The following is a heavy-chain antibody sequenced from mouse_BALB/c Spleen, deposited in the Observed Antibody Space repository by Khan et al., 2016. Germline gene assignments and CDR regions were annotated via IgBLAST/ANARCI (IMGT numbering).Heavy chain of an antibody. Sequence: QVQLKESGAELMKPGASVKISCKATGYTFSSFWIEWVKQRPGHGLEWIGEMLPGSGSTNYNEKFKGKATFTADTSTNTAYMQLSRLTPEDSAVYYWARGVRQGTWFAYWGQGTLVTVSA. J-gene: IGHJ3*01. CDR3: ARGVRQGTWFAY. D-gene: IGHD2-14*01. CDR1: GYTFSSFW. CDR2: MLPGSGST. V-gene: IGHV1-9*01.